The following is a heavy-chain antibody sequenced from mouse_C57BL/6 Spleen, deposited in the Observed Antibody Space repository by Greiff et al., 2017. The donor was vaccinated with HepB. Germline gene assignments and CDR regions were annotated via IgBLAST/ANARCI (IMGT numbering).Heavy chain of an antibody. CDR2: IDPETGGT. CDR3: TRDGRGAMDY. J-gene: IGHJ4*01. V-gene: IGHV1-15*01. Sequence: VKLVESGAELVRPGASVTLSCKASGYTFTDYEMHWVKQTPVHGLEWIGAIDPETGGTAYNQKFKGKAILTADKSSSTAYMELRSLTSEDSAVYYCTRDGRGAMDYWGQGTSVTVSS. CDR1: GYTFTDYE.